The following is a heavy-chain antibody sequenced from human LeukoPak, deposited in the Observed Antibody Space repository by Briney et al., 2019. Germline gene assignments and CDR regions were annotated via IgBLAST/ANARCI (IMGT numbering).Heavy chain of an antibody. J-gene: IGHJ4*02. CDR2: ISSSSSTI. CDR3: ARDLHDYGDHY. CDR1: GFTFSSYS. V-gene: IGHV3-48*04. D-gene: IGHD4-17*01. Sequence: PGGSLRLSCAASGFTFSSYSMNWVRQAPGKGLEWVSYISSSSSTIYYADSVKGRFTISRDNAKNSLYLQMNSLRAEDTAVYYCARDLHDYGDHYWGQGALVTVSS.